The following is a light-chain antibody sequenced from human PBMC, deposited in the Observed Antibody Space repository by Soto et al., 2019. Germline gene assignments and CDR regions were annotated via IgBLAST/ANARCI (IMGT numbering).Light chain of an antibody. CDR2: GAS. Sequence: EIVLTQSPGTLSLSPGERATLSCRASQSISNSYLAWYQQKPGQAPRRLIYGASSRATGIPDRFSGSGSGTDFTLTISRLEPEDFAVYYWQQYGGSRAYTFGQGTKLEIK. V-gene: IGKV3-20*01. CDR3: QQYGGSRAYT. J-gene: IGKJ2*01. CDR1: QSISNSY.